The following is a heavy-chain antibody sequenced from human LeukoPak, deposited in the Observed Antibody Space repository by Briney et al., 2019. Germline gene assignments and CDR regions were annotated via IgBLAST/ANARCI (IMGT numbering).Heavy chain of an antibody. CDR2: ITNTGDST. Sequence: ITNTGDSTSYADSVKGRFAISRDNSKNTLFLQMNNLRAEDTAVYFCARDANWGSGYWGQGTLVTVS. CDR3: ARDANWGSGY. D-gene: IGHD7-27*01. J-gene: IGHJ4*02. V-gene: IGHV3-23*01.